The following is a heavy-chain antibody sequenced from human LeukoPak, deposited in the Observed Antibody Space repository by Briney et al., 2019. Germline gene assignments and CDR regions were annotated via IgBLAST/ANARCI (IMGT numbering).Heavy chain of an antibody. Sequence: PGRSLRLSCAASGSTFSSYGMHWVRQAPGKGLEWVAVIWYDGSNKYCADSVKGRFTISRDNSKNTLYLQMNSLRAEDTAVYYCARLYVDTAMVRDYYFDYWGQGTLVTVSS. CDR3: ARLYVDTAMVRDYYFDY. J-gene: IGHJ4*02. D-gene: IGHD5-18*01. CDR1: GSTFSSYG. V-gene: IGHV3-33*01. CDR2: IWYDGSNK.